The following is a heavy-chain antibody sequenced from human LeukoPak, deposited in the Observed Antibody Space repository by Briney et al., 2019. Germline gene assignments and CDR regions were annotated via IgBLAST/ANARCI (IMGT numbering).Heavy chain of an antibody. CDR2: INHSGST. J-gene: IGHJ4*02. CDR1: GGSFSGYY. Sequence: SETLSLTCAVYGGSFSGYYWSWIRQPPGKGLEWIGEINHSGSTNYNPSLKSRVTISVDTSKNQFSLKLNSVTAADTAVYYCARHIKSGYSRSWSSFDYWGQGTLVTVSS. D-gene: IGHD6-13*01. V-gene: IGHV4-34*01. CDR3: ARHIKSGYSRSWSSFDY.